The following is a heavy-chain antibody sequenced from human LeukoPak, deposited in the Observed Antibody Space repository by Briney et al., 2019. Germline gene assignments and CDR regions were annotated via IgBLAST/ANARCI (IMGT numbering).Heavy chain of an antibody. Sequence: GSLRLSCAASGFTVSSNYMSWVRQAPGMGLEWVSVIFSGGTTYYADSVKGRFTISRDNSKNTLYLQVNSLRAEDTAVYYCGYFDPPTGYWGQGTLGTVSS. CDR3: GYFDPPTGY. CDR1: GFTVSSNY. CDR2: IFSGGTT. J-gene: IGHJ1*01. D-gene: IGHD3-9*01. V-gene: IGHV3-66*01.